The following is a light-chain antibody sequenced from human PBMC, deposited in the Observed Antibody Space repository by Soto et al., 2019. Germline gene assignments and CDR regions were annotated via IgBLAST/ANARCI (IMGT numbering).Light chain of an antibody. V-gene: IGLV4-60*03. CDR1: SGHSSNI. Sequence: QSVLTQASSASASLGSSVKLTFSLTSGHSSNIIAWHQQQPGNAPRYLVKLARSGNYIKGSGLPDRFSGSSTGADRYLTISNPRSADEAAYYGETCDSNTLVFGGGTPLAVL. CDR3: ETCDSNTLV. CDR2: LARSGNY. J-gene: IGLJ2*01.